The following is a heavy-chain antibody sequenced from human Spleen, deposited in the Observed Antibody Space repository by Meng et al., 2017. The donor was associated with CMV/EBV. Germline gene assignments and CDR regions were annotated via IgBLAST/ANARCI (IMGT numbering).Heavy chain of an antibody. CDR2: IYYSGST. CDR1: GGSISSYY. V-gene: IGHV4-59*12. J-gene: IGHJ5*02. CDR3: ARGSGVLEWFRRSDWFDP. Sequence: SETLSLTCTVSGGSISSYYWSCIRQPPGKGLEWIGYIYYSGSTNYNPSLKSRVTISVDTSKNQFSLKLSSVTAADTAVYYCARGSGVLEWFRRSDWFDPWGQETLVTVSS. D-gene: IGHD3-3*01.